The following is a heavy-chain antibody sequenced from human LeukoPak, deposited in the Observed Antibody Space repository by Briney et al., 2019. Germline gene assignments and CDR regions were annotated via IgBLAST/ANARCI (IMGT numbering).Heavy chain of an antibody. CDR2: MNPNSGNT. Sequence: ASVKVSCKASGYTFSSYDINWVRQATGQGLEWMGWMNPNSGNTGYVQKFQGRVIMTRDTSISTAYMELSSLTSEDTAVYFCARDRVGVGVNGWENWGQGTLVTVSS. CDR1: GYTFSSYD. J-gene: IGHJ4*02. D-gene: IGHD6-19*01. V-gene: IGHV1-8*01. CDR3: ARDRVGVGVNGWEN.